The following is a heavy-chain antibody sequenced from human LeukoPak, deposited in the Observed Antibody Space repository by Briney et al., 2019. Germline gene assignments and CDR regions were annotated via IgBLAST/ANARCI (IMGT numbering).Heavy chain of an antibody. J-gene: IGHJ6*03. CDR1: GFPLSSYA. V-gene: IGHV3-23*01. CDR3: AKGVNTMVRGVDYYYYYMDV. CDR2: TSSSDDGT. Sequence: GGSLRLSCAASGFPLSSYAMSWVRQVPGKGLGWVSATSSSDDGTYHADSVRGRFTIYRDNFRNTLYLQMNRLRVEDAAVYYCAKGVNTMVRGVDYYYYYMDVWGKGTTVTISS. D-gene: IGHD3-10*01.